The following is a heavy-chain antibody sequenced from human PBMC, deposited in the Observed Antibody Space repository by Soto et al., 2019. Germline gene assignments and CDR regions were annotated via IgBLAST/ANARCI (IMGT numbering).Heavy chain of an antibody. Sequence: QVQLVQSGAEVKKPGSSVKVSCKASGGSFSSYAISWVRQAPGQGLEWMGGIIPIVGTGNYAQNFQGRVTITEEESTSTAYMELSILRSEDTAMYYGARDLIAACRPGMDVWDQGTTVTVSS. J-gene: IGHJ6*02. V-gene: IGHV1-69*01. CDR2: IIPIVGTG. CDR1: GGSFSSYA. CDR3: ARDLIAACRPGMDV. D-gene: IGHD6-6*01.